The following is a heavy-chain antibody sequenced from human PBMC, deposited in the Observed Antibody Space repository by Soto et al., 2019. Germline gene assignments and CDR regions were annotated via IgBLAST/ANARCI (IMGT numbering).Heavy chain of an antibody. Sequence: VQLLESGGGLVQPGGSLRLSCVASGFPFSSYAMSWVRQTPGRGLECVSSISSGSNTYYTDSVRGRFTISRDNSKNSLYLQMSSLRADDTALDYCAKASATGKSDGMDVWGQGTTVSVSS. CDR1: GFPFSSYA. V-gene: IGHV3-23*01. CDR2: ISSGSNT. D-gene: IGHD7-27*01. J-gene: IGHJ6*02. CDR3: AKASATGKSDGMDV.